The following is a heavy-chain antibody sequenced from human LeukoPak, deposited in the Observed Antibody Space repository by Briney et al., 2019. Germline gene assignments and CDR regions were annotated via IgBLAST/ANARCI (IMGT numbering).Heavy chain of an antibody. CDR3: ARGPYSSGWYGLDF. CDR1: GYIFIHYY. V-gene: IGHV1-46*01. CDR2: INPSGDRT. D-gene: IGHD6-19*01. Sequence: ASVNVSCKASGYIFIHYYIYWVRQAPGHGREGMGLINPSGDRTGYAQSFQGRVTMTRDMSTSTVYLELGSLRSEDTAVYYCARGPYSSGWYGLDFWGQGNLVTVSS. J-gene: IGHJ4*02.